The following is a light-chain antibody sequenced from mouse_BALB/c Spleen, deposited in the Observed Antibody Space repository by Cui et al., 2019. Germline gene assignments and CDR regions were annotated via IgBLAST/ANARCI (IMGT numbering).Light chain of an antibody. V-gene: IGKV4-55*01. J-gene: IGKJ1*01. CDR3: QQWSSYPRT. CDR2: DTS. CDR1: SSVSY. Sequence: QIVLTQSPATMPASPGEKVTMTCSGSSSVSYMYWYQQKPGSSPRLLIYDTSNLASGVPVRFSGSGSGTSYSLTISRMEAEDAATYYCQQWSSYPRTFGGGTKLEIK.